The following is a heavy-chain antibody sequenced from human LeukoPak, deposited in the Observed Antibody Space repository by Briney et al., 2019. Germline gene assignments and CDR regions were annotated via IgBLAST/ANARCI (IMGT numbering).Heavy chain of an antibody. J-gene: IGHJ5*02. CDR2: ISGSGGST. Sequence: GGSLRLSCAASGFTFSSYAMSWVRQAPGKGLEWVSAISGSGGSTYYADSVKGRFTISRDNSKNTPYLQMNSLRAEDTAVYYCAKDYRQRYYYDSSGPNGWFDPWGQGTLVTVSS. CDR3: AKDYRQRYYYDSSGPNGWFDP. D-gene: IGHD3-22*01. V-gene: IGHV3-23*01. CDR1: GFTFSSYA.